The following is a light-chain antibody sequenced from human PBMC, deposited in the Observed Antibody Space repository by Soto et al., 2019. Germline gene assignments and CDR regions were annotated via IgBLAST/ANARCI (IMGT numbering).Light chain of an antibody. J-gene: IGKJ2*01. CDR3: QQYNNWPPYT. V-gene: IGKV3-15*01. CDR2: GAS. CDR1: QRVSSN. Sequence: EIVITQSPVTLSFSPVDGAPLSCRASQRVSSNVAWYQQKPGQAPRLLIYGASTRATGIPARFSGSGSETEFTLTISSLQSEDFAVYYCQQYNNWPPYTFGQGTKVDIK.